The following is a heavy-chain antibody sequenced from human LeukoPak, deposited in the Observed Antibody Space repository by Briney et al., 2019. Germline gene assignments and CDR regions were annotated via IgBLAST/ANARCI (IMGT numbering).Heavy chain of an antibody. J-gene: IGHJ4*02. V-gene: IGHV1-46*01. CDR2: INPSGGST. D-gene: IGHD3-3*01. CDR1: GYTFTSYY. CDR3: ARGQEKNDFWSAFDC. Sequence: ASVKVSCKASGYTFTSYYMHWVRQAPGQGLEWMGIINPSGGSTSYAQKFQGRVTLTRDTSTNTVYMELSSLRSEDTAVYYCARGQEKNDFWSAFDCWGQGTLVTVSS.